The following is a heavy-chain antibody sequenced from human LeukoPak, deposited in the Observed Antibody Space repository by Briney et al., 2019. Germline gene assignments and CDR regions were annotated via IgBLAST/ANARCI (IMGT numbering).Heavy chain of an antibody. D-gene: IGHD6-6*01. Sequence: GEPLKISCKGSGYSFTSYWIGWVRQMPGKGLEWMGIIYPGDSDTRYSPSFQGQVTISADKSISTAYLQWSSLKASDTAMYYCARGRSIAARPDAFDIWGQGTMVTVSS. J-gene: IGHJ3*02. CDR3: ARGRSIAARPDAFDI. V-gene: IGHV5-51*01. CDR1: GYSFTSYW. CDR2: IYPGDSDT.